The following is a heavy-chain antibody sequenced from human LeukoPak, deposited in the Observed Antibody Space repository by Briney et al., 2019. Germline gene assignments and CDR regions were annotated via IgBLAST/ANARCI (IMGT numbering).Heavy chain of an antibody. D-gene: IGHD3-10*01. Sequence: SQTLSLTCAISGDSFSSNSAAWNWLRQSPSRGLEWLGRTYYRSKWYNDYAVSVKSRITINPDTSKNQFSLQLNSVTPEDTAVYYCARGGVTMKYYFDYWGQGTLVTVSS. CDR3: ARGGVTMKYYFDY. J-gene: IGHJ4*02. V-gene: IGHV6-1*01. CDR1: GDSFSSNSAA. CDR2: TYYRSKWYN.